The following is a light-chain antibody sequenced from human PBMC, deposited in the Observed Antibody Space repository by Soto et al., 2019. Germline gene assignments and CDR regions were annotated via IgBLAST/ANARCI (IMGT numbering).Light chain of an antibody. CDR1: QSVGNY. V-gene: IGKV3D-15*01. CDR3: QQYNSWPLT. J-gene: IGKJ4*01. CDR2: DAS. Sequence: ETVMTQSPATLSVSPGERAALSCRASQSVGNYLAWYHQKPGQAPRLLIYDASTRATGIPANFSGSGSGTEFTLTISSLQSEDFGVYYCQQYNSWPLTFGGGTKVDIK.